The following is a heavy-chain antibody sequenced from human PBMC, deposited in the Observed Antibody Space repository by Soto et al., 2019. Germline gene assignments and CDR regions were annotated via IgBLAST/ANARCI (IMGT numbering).Heavy chain of an antibody. Sequence: QVQLVQSGAEVKKPGASVKLSCEASGYTFSTFYLHWVRQAPGQGPEWMGKVDPSGGSTTYAQKLQGRVTMTRDTSTSTVYLELSSLRSEDTAIDYCVRSFIAATILAFEIWGQGTMVTVSS. J-gene: IGHJ3*02. V-gene: IGHV1-46*01. CDR2: VDPSGGST. D-gene: IGHD6-25*01. CDR3: VRSFIAATILAFEI. CDR1: GYTFSTFY.